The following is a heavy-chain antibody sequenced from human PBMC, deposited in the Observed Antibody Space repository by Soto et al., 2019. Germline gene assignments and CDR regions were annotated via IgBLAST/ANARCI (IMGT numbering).Heavy chain of an antibody. D-gene: IGHD5-18*01. CDR1: GGTFGSHG. CDR2: FIAMLGTP. CDR3: ARGAMANFDY. J-gene: IGHJ4*02. V-gene: IGHV1-69*13. Sequence: ASVKVSCKASGGTFGSHGIAWVRQAPGQGLEWMGGFIAMLGTPTYAKKVQGRATITADESLTSSYLELRSLRSEDTAMYFCARGAMANFDYWGQGTVVTVSP.